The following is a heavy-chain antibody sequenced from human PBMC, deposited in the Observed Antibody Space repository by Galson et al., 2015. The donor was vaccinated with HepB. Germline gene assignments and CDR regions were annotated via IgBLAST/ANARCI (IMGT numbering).Heavy chain of an antibody. CDR2: IWYDGSNQ. D-gene: IGHD3-10*01. J-gene: IGHJ4*02. V-gene: IGHV3-33*01. CDR1: GFTLSSFG. CDR3: ARELLWFEKLYYFDY. Sequence: LRLSCAASGFTLSSFGMHWVRQAPGKGLEWVALIWYDGSNQYYADSVKGRFTISRDNSKNTLYLQMNSLRADDTAVYYCARELLWFEKLYYFDYWGQGTLVTVSS.